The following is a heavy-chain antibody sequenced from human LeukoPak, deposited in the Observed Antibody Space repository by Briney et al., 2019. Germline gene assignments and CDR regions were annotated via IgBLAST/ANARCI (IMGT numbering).Heavy chain of an antibody. Sequence: SETLSLTCTVSGDSISTDDYYWSWIRQPPGKGLEWIGYIYYSGSTNYNPSLKSRVTISVDTSKNQFSLRLSSVTAADTAVYYCARVTGYMTEDYFDYWGQGTLITVSS. CDR1: GDSISTDDYY. CDR2: IYYSGST. J-gene: IGHJ4*02. CDR3: ARVTGYMTEDYFDY. D-gene: IGHD6-13*01. V-gene: IGHV4-61*08.